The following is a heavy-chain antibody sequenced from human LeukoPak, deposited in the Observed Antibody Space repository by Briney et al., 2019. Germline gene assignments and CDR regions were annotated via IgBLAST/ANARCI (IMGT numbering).Heavy chain of an antibody. Sequence: GESLKISCKGSGYSFTTYWIAWVRQRPGKGLEWMGIIYPGDSDTRYSPSFQGQVTISADKSISTAYLQWSSLKASDTAMYYCARPMTLYSNYALGAFDIWGQGTMVTVSS. CDR2: IYPGDSDT. CDR1: GYSFTTYW. CDR3: ARPMTLYSNYALGAFDI. D-gene: IGHD4-11*01. J-gene: IGHJ3*02. V-gene: IGHV5-51*01.